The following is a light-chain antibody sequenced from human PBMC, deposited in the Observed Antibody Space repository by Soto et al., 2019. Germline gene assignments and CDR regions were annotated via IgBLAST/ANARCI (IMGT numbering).Light chain of an antibody. CDR1: VIGSIS. J-gene: IGLJ2*01. CDR3: QVWDSSSDHVI. CDR2: DDS. V-gene: IGLV3-21*02. Sequence: SYELTQPPSVSVAPGQTASITCGGNVIGSISVHWYQQKPGQAPVLVVFDDSDRPSGIPERFSGSNSRNTATLTISRVEAGDEADYYCQVWDSSSDHVIFCGGTNRTVL.